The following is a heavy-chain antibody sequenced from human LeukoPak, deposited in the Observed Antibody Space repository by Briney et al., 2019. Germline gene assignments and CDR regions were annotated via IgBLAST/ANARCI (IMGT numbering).Heavy chain of an antibody. D-gene: IGHD6-19*01. CDR1: GFTFSSYS. J-gene: IGHJ4*02. CDR2: ISSSSSYI. CDR3: ARFIVAVAGDFDY. V-gene: IGHV3-21*01. Sequence: GGSLRLSCAASGFTFSSYSMNWVRQAPGKGLEWVSSISSSSSYIYYADSVKGRFTISRDNAKNSLYLQMNSLRAEDTAVYYCARFIVAVAGDFDYWGQGTLVTVSS.